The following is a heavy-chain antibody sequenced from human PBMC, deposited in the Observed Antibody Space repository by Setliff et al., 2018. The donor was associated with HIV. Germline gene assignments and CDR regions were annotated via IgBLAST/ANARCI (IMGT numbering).Heavy chain of an antibody. D-gene: IGHD3-16*01. CDR3: ARDDGGYNYAEAFDV. CDR2: INPSGGKT. V-gene: IGHV1-46*01. Sequence: ASVKVSCKASGYTFTDYYMHWVRQAPGQGLEWMGLINPSGGKTSYAKKFQGRLTMTIDTSASTAYMELRSLRSDDTAVYYCARDDGGYNYAEAFDVWGQGTMVTVSS. CDR1: GYTFTDYY. J-gene: IGHJ3*01.